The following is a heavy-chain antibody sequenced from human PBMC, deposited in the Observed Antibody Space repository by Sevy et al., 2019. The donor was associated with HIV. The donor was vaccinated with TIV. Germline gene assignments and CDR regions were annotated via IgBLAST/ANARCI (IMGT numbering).Heavy chain of an antibody. CDR3: AADYGETDY. J-gene: IGHJ4*02. D-gene: IGHD4-17*01. CDR1: GFTVSSNY. Sequence: GGSLRLSCAASGFTVSSNYMSWVRQAPGKGLEWVSAIYSGGSTYYADSVKGRITISRDNSKNTLYLHMKSLRAEDTAVYYCAADYGETDYWGQGTLVTVSS. CDR2: IYSGGST. V-gene: IGHV3-53*01.